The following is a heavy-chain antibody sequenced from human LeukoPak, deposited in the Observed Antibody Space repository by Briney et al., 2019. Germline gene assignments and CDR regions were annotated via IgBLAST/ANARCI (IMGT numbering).Heavy chain of an antibody. V-gene: IGHV3-30*04. CDR3: ASLGGYSYGSGLDY. CDR2: ISYDGSNK. Sequence: GGSLRLSCAASGFTFSSYAMHWVRQAPGKGLEWVAVISYDGSNKYYADSVKGQFTISRDNSKNTLYLQMNSLRAEDTAVYYCASLGGYSYGSGLDYWGQGTLVTVSS. J-gene: IGHJ4*02. D-gene: IGHD5-18*01. CDR1: GFTFSSYA.